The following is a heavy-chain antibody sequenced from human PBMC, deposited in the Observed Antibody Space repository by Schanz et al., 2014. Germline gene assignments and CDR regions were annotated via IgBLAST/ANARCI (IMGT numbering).Heavy chain of an antibody. D-gene: IGHD3-9*01. J-gene: IGHJ4*02. CDR1: GFTFSSYA. Sequence: EVQLLESGGGLVQPGGSLRLSCAASGFTFSSYAMSWVRQAPGKGLEWVSSISHSGGSKYYADSVKGRFTISRDNSENTLYLQMNSLSADDTAVYYCAKQIHYDILTVTRNWGQGTLVTVSS. CDR2: ISHSGGSK. CDR3: AKQIHYDILTVTRN. V-gene: IGHV3-23*01.